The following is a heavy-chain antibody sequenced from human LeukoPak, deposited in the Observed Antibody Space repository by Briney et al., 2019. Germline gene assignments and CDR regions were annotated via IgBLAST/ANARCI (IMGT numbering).Heavy chain of an antibody. Sequence: SSETLSLTCTVSGGSISSYYWSWIRQPPGKGLEWIGEINHSGSTNYNPSLKSRVTISVDTSKNQFSLKLSSVTAADTAVYYCARGGHIDYWGQGTLVTVSS. CDR2: INHSGST. CDR3: ARGGHIDY. D-gene: IGHD2-21*01. V-gene: IGHV4-34*01. J-gene: IGHJ4*02. CDR1: GGSISSYY.